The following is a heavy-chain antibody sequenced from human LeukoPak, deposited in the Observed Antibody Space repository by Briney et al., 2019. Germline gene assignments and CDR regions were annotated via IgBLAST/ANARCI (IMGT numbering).Heavy chain of an antibody. V-gene: IGHV3-30*19. CDR3: ARDRGAFDY. Sequence: GGSLRLSCAASRFPFRTYNMHWVRQAAGKGLEWVAVISNDGSDKYYADSVKGRFTISRDNSQNTLYLQMNTLKTEDTAVYFCARDRGAFDYWGQGTLVTVSS. CDR1: RFPFRTYN. J-gene: IGHJ4*02. CDR2: ISNDGSDK. D-gene: IGHD3-10*01.